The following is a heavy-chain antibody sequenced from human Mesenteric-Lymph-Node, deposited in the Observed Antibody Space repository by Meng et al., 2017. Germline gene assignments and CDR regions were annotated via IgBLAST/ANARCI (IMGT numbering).Heavy chain of an antibody. V-gene: IGHV7-4-1*02. CDR1: GYTFTSYA. CDR2: INTNTGNP. D-gene: IGHD3-10*01. Sequence: VPLVQSWSALQSPGASVKVSCKASGYTFTSYAMNWVRQAPGQGLEWMGWINTNTGNPTYAQGFTGRFVFSLDTSVSTAYLQISSLKAEDTAVYYCARDLSYYGSGSFDPWGQGTLVTVSS. CDR3: ARDLSYYGSGSFDP. J-gene: IGHJ5*02.